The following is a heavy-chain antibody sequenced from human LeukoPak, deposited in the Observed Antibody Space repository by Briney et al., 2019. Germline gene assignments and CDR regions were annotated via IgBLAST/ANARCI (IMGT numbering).Heavy chain of an antibody. CDR2: IYYSGST. D-gene: IGHD6-19*01. Sequence: SETLSLTCTVSGGSISSSNYYWGWIRQPPGKGLEWIGSIYYSGSTFYNPSLKSRVTIFVDTSKNQLSLKLSSVTAADTAVYYCARDEPYNSGWYYFDYWGQGSLVTVSS. CDR1: GGSISSSNYY. CDR3: ARDEPYNSGWYYFDY. V-gene: IGHV4-39*02. J-gene: IGHJ4*02.